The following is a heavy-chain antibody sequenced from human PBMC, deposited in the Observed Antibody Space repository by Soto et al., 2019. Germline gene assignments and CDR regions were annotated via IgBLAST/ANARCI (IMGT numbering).Heavy chain of an antibody. CDR1: GGTFSSYA. Sequence: ASVKVSCKASGGTFSSYAISWVRQAPGQGLEWMGGIIPIFGTANYAQKFQGRVTITADESTSTAYMELSSLRSEDTAVYYCARVRKRSQLLPSYSYGMDVWGQGTTVTVSS. CDR3: ARVRKRSQLLPSYSYGMDV. J-gene: IGHJ6*02. D-gene: IGHD2-2*01. V-gene: IGHV1-69*13. CDR2: IIPIFGTA.